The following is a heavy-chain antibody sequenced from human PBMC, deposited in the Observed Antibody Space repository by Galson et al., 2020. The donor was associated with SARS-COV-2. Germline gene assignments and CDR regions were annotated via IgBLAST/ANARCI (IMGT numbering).Heavy chain of an antibody. CDR3: AKDVITMPLEY. J-gene: IGHJ4*02. D-gene: IGHD3-10*01. V-gene: IGHV3-23*01. CDR1: GFTFSSYA. Sequence: GESLKISCAASGFTFSSYAMSWVRQAPGKGLEWVSAISGSGGSTYYADSLKGRFTISRDNSKNTLYLQMNSLRAEDTAVYYCAKDVITMPLEYWGQGTLFTGSS. CDR2: ISGSGGST.